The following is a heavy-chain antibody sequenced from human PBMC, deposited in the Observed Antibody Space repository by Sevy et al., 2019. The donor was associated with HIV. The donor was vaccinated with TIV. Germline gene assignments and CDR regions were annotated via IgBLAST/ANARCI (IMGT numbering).Heavy chain of an antibody. CDR3: ARLTTMPTSDLYGMDV. D-gene: IGHD1-1*01. Sequence: ASVKVSCKASGYTFTDYYIHWVRQAPGQGLEWMAWINPNDGVTNYTQRFQGGVTVTRDTSISTAYMELRRLRSDYTAIYYCARLTTMPTSDLYGMDVCGQGMTVTVSS. V-gene: IGHV1-2*02. CDR1: GYTFTDYY. CDR2: INPNDGVT. J-gene: IGHJ6*02.